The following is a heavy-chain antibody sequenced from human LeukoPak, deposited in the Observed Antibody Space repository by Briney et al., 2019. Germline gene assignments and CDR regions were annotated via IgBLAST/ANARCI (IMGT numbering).Heavy chain of an antibody. CDR1: GFTFSTFW. Sequence: PGGSLRLSCAASGFTFSTFWMHWVRQAPGKGLVWVSRITSDGSVTSYADSVKGRFTISRDNAKNTVYLQMNSLRAEDTAVYYCASFACSSGPCYDYFDYWGQGNLATVSS. J-gene: IGHJ4*02. CDR3: ASFACSSGPCYDYFDY. D-gene: IGHD3-22*01. CDR2: ITSDGSVT. V-gene: IGHV3-74*01.